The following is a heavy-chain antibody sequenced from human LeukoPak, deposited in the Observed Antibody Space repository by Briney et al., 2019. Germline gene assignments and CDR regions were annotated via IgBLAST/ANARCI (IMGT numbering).Heavy chain of an antibody. CDR2: ISSSGSTI. CDR3: ATHTIGYSSSGAFDI. CDR1: GFTFSSYE. V-gene: IGHV3-48*03. J-gene: IGHJ3*02. Sequence: GGSLRLSCAASGFTFSSYEMNWDRQAPGKGLEWVSYISSSGSTINYAGSVKGRFTTSRDNAKNSLYLQMNSLRAEDTAVYYCATHTIGYSSSGAFDIWGQGTMVTVSS. D-gene: IGHD6-13*01.